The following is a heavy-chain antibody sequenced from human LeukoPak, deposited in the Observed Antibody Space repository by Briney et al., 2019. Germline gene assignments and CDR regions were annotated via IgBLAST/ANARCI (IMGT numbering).Heavy chain of an antibody. J-gene: IGHJ4*02. Sequence: GASVKVSCKASRYTFTSYDIDWVRQAPGQGHEWMGWMNPNSGNTGYAQKFQGRVTMTRNTSISTAYMELSSLRSEDTAVYYCARGIGEQWLDRDFDYWGQGTLVTVSS. CDR2: MNPNSGNT. V-gene: IGHV1-8*01. D-gene: IGHD6-19*01. CDR3: ARGIGEQWLDRDFDY. CDR1: RYTFTSYD.